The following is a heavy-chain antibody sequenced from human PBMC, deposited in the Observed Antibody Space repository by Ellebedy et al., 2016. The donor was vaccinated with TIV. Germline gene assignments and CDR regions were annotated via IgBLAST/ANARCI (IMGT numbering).Heavy chain of an antibody. D-gene: IGHD3-9*01. CDR3: ARLGDNYYYYMDV. V-gene: IGHV1-2*02. CDR2: INPNSGGT. Sequence: ASVKVSXKASGYTFTDYYMHWVRQAPGQGLEWMGWINPNSGGTNYAQKFQGRVTMTRDTSISTAYMELSRLRSDDTAVYYCARLGDNYYYYMDVWGKGTTVTVSS. CDR1: GYTFTDYY. J-gene: IGHJ6*03.